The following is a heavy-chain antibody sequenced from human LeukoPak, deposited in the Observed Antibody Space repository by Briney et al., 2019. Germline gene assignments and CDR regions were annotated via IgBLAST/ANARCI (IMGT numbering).Heavy chain of an antibody. V-gene: IGHV4-39*01. J-gene: IGHJ4*02. Sequence: SETLSLTCTVSGGSISSSSYYWGWIRQPPGKGLEWIGSIYYSGSIYYNPYHKSRVTISVDTSKIQFSLQLRSVTREYTAVYYCARVAALTEFDLWRQGTLLSLPS. CDR2: IYYSGSI. CDR1: GGSISSSSYY. CDR3: ARVAALTEFDL. D-gene: IGHD6-6*01.